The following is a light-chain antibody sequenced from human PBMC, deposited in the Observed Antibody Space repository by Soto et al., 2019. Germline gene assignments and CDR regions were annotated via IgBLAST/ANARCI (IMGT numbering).Light chain of an antibody. Sequence: DIPMTQSPSSLSAVVGDRVTITCRTSQSIRSYLNWYQQKSGKAPKLLISAASNLQSGVPYRFSGSGSGTDFTLTISSLQPEDVATYYCQHSHSTPRITFGQGTRLEIK. V-gene: IGKV1-39*01. J-gene: IGKJ5*01. CDR3: QHSHSTPRIT. CDR1: QSIRSY. CDR2: AAS.